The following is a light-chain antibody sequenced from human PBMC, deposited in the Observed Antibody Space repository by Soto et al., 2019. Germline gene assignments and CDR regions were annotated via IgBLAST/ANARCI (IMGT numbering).Light chain of an antibody. CDR1: SSNIGSNT. CDR2: NDY. CDR3: AAWDDSLNGHV. J-gene: IGLJ1*01. V-gene: IGLV1-44*01. Sequence: QAVVTQPPSASGTPGQRVTISCSGSSSNIGSNTVNWYQQLPGTAPKLLIYNDYQRPSGVPDRFSGSKSGTSVSLAISGLQSEDEADYYCAAWDDSLNGHVFGTGTKVTVL.